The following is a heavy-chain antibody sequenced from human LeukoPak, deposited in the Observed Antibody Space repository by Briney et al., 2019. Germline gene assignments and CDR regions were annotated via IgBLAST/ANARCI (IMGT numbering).Heavy chain of an antibody. V-gene: IGHV4-30-2*01. CDR1: GGSISSGGYY. CDR3: ARSDSSSAGDY. D-gene: IGHD6-6*01. CDR2: IYHSGST. J-gene: IGHJ4*02. Sequence: SETLSLTCTVSGGSISSGGYYWSWIRQPPGKGLEWIEYIYHSGSTYYNPSLKSRVTISVDRSKNQFSLKLSSVTAADTAVYYCARSDSSSAGDYWGQGTLVTVSS.